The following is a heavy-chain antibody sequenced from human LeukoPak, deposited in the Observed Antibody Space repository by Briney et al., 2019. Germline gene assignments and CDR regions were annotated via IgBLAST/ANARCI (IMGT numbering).Heavy chain of an antibody. Sequence: PGRSLRLSCAASGFTFDDYAMHWVRQAPGKGLEWVSGISWNSGSIGYADSVKGRFTISRDNSKNTLYLQMNSLRAEDTAVYYCAKVMVRGVFDAFDIWGQGTMVTVSS. J-gene: IGHJ3*02. CDR1: GFTFDDYA. V-gene: IGHV3-9*01. CDR2: ISWNSGSI. CDR3: AKVMVRGVFDAFDI. D-gene: IGHD3-10*01.